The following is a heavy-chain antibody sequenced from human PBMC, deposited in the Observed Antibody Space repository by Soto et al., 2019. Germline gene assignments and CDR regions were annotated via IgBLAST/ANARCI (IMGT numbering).Heavy chain of an antibody. CDR3: AKDPAPITMVRGVPLFHFDY. V-gene: IGHV3-23*01. CDR1: GFTFSSYA. CDR2: ISGSGGST. Sequence: EVQLLESGGGLVQPGGSLRLSCAASGFTFSSYAMSWVRQAPGKGLEWVSAISGSGGSTYYADSVKGRFTISRDNSKNTLYLQMNSLRSEDTAVYYCAKDPAPITMVRGVPLFHFDYWGQGTLVTVSS. J-gene: IGHJ4*02. D-gene: IGHD3-10*01.